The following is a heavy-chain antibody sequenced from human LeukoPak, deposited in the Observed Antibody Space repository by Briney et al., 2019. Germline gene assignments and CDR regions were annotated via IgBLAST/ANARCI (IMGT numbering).Heavy chain of an antibody. D-gene: IGHD5-18*01. CDR2: INAGGSGT. CDR1: GFTFSDNY. CDR3: XXXXXXGYSYGYGDH. V-gene: IGHV3-11*01. Sequence: GGSLRLSCAASGFTFSDNYMSWIRQAPGKGLEWISYINAGGSGTLYTDSVKGRFTISRDNSKNSLYLHINSLRADDTAVYYXXXXXXXGYSYGYGDHWGQGTLVTVSS. J-gene: IGHJ5*02.